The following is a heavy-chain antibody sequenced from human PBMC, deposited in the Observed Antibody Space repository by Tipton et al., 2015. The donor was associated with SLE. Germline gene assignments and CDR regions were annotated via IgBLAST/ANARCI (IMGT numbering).Heavy chain of an antibody. J-gene: IGHJ4*02. CDR2: ITSSGLTS. D-gene: IGHD2-15*01. V-gene: IGHV3-11*04. CDR3: ARVGSGQYCLDY. CDR1: GFTFSDYY. Sequence: SLRLSCEVSGFTFSDYYMSWIRQAPGKGLEWVSQITSSGLTSHYADSVKGRFSISRDNAKNSLYLQMDSLRAEDTAVYYCARVGSGQYCLDYWGQGTLVTVSS.